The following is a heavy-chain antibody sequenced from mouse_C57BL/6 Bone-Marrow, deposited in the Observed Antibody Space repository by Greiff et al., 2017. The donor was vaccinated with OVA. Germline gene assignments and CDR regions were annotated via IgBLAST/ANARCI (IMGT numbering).Heavy chain of an antibody. CDR1: GFTFSSYA. D-gene: IGHD2-1*01. CDR3: TRGTIYGNSAMDY. Sequence: EVKLVESGEGLVKPGGSLKLSCAASGFTFSSYAMSWVRPTPEKRLEWVAYISSGGDYIYYADTVKGRFTISRDNARNTLYLQMSSLKSEDTAMYYCTRGTIYGNSAMDYWGQGTSVTVSS. CDR2: ISSGGDYI. V-gene: IGHV5-9-1*02. J-gene: IGHJ4*01.